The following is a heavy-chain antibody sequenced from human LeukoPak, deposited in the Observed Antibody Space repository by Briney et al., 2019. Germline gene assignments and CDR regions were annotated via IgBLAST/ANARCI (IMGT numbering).Heavy chain of an antibody. Sequence: GRSLRLSRAASGFTFSSYGMHWVRQAPGKGLEWVAVIWYDGSNKYYADSVKGRFTISRDNSKNTLYLQMNSLRAEDTAVYYCARDVPSSGSYLSGVDYWGQGTLVTVSS. CDR3: ARDVPSSGSYLSGVDY. V-gene: IGHV3-33*01. CDR2: IWYDGSNK. J-gene: IGHJ4*02. CDR1: GFTFSSYG. D-gene: IGHD3-10*01.